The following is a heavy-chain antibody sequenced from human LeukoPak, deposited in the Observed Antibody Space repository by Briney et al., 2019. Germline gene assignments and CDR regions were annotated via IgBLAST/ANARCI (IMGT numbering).Heavy chain of an antibody. J-gene: IGHJ6*02. D-gene: IGHD3-10*01. CDR2: IYYSGST. V-gene: IGHV4-39*01. Sequence: SETLSLTCTVSGGSISSSSYYWGWIRQPPGKGLEWIGSIYYSGSTNHTPSLKSRVTISVDTSKNQFSLKLSSVTAADTAVYYCARQPTMVRGVRTAYYYGMDVWGQGTTVTVSS. CDR3: ARQPTMVRGVRTAYYYGMDV. CDR1: GGSISSSSYY.